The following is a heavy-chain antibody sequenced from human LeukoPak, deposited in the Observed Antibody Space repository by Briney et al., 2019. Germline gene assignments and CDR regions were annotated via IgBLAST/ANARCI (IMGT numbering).Heavy chain of an antibody. Sequence: GGSLRLSCAASGFTFSDYWMHWVRQAPGKGLVWVSRIYSDGSNTIYADSVKGRFTISRDNAKNSLYLQMNSLRAEDTAVYYCARGMAGTLRLDYWGQGTLVTVSS. D-gene: IGHD6-19*01. CDR2: IYSDGSNT. CDR3: ARGMAGTLRLDY. V-gene: IGHV3-74*01. CDR1: GFTFSDYW. J-gene: IGHJ4*02.